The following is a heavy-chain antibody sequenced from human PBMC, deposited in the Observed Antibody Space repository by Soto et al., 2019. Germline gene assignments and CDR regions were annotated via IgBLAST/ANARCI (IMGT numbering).Heavy chain of an antibody. J-gene: IGHJ4*02. D-gene: IGHD3-9*01. CDR2: IYYSGST. CDR3: ARLEGLATISYYFDY. CDR1: SGSISSSSYY. Sequence: TSETMSLTCAVSSGSISSSSYYWGWIRQPPGKGLEWIGSIYYSGSTYYNPSLKSRVTISVDKSKNQFSLKLSSVTAADTAVYYCARLEGLATISYYFDYWGQGTLVTVSS. V-gene: IGHV4-39*01.